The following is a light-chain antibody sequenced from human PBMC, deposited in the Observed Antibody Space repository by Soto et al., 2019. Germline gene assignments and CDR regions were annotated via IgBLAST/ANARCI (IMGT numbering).Light chain of an antibody. J-gene: IGKJ4*01. Sequence: DIVMTQSPDSLAVSLGERATINCKSSQSVLYSSNSKNYLAWYQQKPGQPPQLLIYWASTRESGVPDRFSGSGSGTDFTLTISTLQAEDVAVYYCQQFHTNPPTFGGGTRVEIK. CDR1: QSVLYSSNSKNY. V-gene: IGKV4-1*01. CDR3: QQFHTNPPT. CDR2: WAS.